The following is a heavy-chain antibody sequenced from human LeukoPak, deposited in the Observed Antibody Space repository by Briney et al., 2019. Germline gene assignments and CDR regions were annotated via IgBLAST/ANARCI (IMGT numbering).Heavy chain of an antibody. V-gene: IGHV5-51*01. CDR1: GYSFTSYW. CDR3: ARQELYYYDSSCLDY. J-gene: IGHJ4*02. CDR2: IYPGDSDT. D-gene: IGHD3-22*01. Sequence: GESLKISCKGSGYSFTSYWIGWVRQMPGKGLECMGIIYPGDSDTRYSPSFQGQVTISADKSISTAYLQWSSLKASDTAMYYCARQELYYYDSSCLDYWGQGTLVTVSS.